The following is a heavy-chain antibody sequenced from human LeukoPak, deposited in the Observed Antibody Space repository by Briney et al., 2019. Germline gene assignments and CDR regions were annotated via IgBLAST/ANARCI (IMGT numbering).Heavy chain of an antibody. J-gene: IGHJ6*03. CDR3: ATRVVPAAIGVYYYYYMDV. V-gene: IGHV1-24*01. Sequence: ASVKVSCKVSGYTLTELSMHWVRQAPGKGLEWMGGFYPEDGETIYAQKFQGRVTMTEDTSTDTAYMELSSLRSEDTAVYYCATRVVPAAIGVYYYYYMDVWGKGTTVTVSS. CDR2: FYPEDGET. D-gene: IGHD2-2*02. CDR1: GYTLTELS.